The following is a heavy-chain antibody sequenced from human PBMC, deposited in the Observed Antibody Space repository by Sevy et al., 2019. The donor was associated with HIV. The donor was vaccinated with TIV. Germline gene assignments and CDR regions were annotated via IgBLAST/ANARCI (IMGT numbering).Heavy chain of an antibody. V-gene: IGHV3-23*01. CDR3: AKRRVQSGLSGGGANYGWDV. D-gene: IGHD2-15*01. CDR2: LIGGGSRT. J-gene: IGHJ6*02. Sequence: GVSLRLSCAASGFPFSNYAMSWIRQAPGKGLEWVSTLIGGGSRTYYADSVTGRFTISRDNSKNTLYLQMNSLRADDMAIYYCAKRRVQSGLSGGGANYGWDVCGHGTTVTVSS. CDR1: GFPFSNYA.